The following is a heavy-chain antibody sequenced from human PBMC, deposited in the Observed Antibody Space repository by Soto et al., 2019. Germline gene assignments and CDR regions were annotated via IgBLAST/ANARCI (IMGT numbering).Heavy chain of an antibody. Sequence: QITLKESGPTLVKPTQTLTLTCTFSGFSLSTSGVGVGWIRQPPGKALEWLALIYWDDDKRYSPSLKSRLTITKDTSKNQVVLTMTTMDPVDTATYYCANRDSSSSHFDYWGQGTLVTVSS. V-gene: IGHV2-5*02. CDR3: ANRDSSSSHFDY. CDR1: GFSLSTSGVG. J-gene: IGHJ4*02. D-gene: IGHD6-6*01. CDR2: IYWDDDK.